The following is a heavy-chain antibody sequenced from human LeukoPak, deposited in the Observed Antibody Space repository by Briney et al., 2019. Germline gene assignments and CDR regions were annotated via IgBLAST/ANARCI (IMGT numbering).Heavy chain of an antibody. CDR2: INPNSGGT. V-gene: IGHV1-2*02. J-gene: IGHJ4*02. CDR1: GYTFTGYY. CDR3: ARVLRSSGWYGKDDY. Sequence: ASVKVSRKASGYTFTGYYMHWVRQAPGQGLEWMGWINPNSGGTNYAQKFQGRVTMTRDTSISTAYMELSRLRSDDTAVYYCARVLRSSGWYGKDDYWGQGTLVTVSS. D-gene: IGHD6-19*01.